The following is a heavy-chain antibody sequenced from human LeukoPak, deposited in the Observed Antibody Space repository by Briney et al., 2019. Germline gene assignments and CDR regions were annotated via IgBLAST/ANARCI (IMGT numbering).Heavy chain of an antibody. J-gene: IGHJ3*02. CDR2: IKSKTDGGTT. D-gene: IGHD6-13*01. V-gene: IGHV3-15*07. CDR1: DFTLTNAW. CDR3: IIAPGLFAFET. Sequence: GGSLRLSCAASDFTLTNAWVNWIRQAPGEGLEWVGRIKSKTDGGTTDFAAPVNGRFTISRDDSTNTVYLQMDSLKTEDTAVYYCIIAPGLFAFETWGQGTMVTASS.